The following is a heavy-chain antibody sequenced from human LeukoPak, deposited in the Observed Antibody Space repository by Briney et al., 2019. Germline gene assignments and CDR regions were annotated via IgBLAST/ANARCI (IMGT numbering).Heavy chain of an antibody. D-gene: IGHD3-10*02. CDR2: ISVYNGNT. CDR3: RRDPYVGGPYYFDY. Sequence: ASVKVSCKASGYTFTSYGISWVRQAPGQGLEWMGWISVYNGNTNYAQKLQGIVTMTTDTSTSTAYMELRSLRSDDTAGYSCRRDPYVGGPYYFDYWGQGTRVTVSS. J-gene: IGHJ4*02. CDR1: GYTFTSYG. V-gene: IGHV1-18*01.